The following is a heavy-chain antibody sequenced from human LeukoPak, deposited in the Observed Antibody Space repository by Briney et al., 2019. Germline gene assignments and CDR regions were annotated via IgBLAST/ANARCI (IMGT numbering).Heavy chain of an antibody. CDR2: IYYSGST. CDR1: GGFVSSYY. D-gene: IGHD3-9*01. V-gene: IGHV4-59*08. J-gene: IGHJ5*02. CDR3: ARRTRNYDILTGYYEDNWFDP. Sequence: ETRSLTCTVSGGFVSSYYWSWIRQPPGKGLEWIGYIYYSGSTNYNPSLKSRVTISVDTSKNQFSLKLSSVTAADTAVYYCARRTRNYDILTGYYEDNWFDPWGQGTLVTVSS.